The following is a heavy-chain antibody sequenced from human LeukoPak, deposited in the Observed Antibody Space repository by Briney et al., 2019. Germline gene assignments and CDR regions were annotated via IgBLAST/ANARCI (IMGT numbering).Heavy chain of an antibody. V-gene: IGHV4-39*07. J-gene: IGHJ4*02. CDR1: GGSISSSYY. D-gene: IGHD3-22*01. CDR3: ARDWGYYYDNSGFWSH. CDR2: IYYSGST. Sequence: SETLSLTCTVSGGSISSSYYWGWIRQPPGKGLEWIGNIYYSGSTYYNPSLKSRVTISVDTSKNQFSLKLSSVTAADTAVYFCARDWGYYYDNSGFWSHWGQGTLVTVSS.